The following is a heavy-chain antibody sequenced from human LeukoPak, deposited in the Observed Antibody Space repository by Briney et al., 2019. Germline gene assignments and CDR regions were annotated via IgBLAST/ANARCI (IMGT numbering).Heavy chain of an antibody. CDR2: MNPNSGNT. CDR1: GYTFTSYD. V-gene: IGHV1-8*03. Sequence: ASVKVSCKASGYTFTSYDINWVRQATGQGLEWMGWMNPNSGNTGYAQKFQGRVTITRNTSISTAYMELSSLRSEDTAVYYCARVGWELLSYYYYYMDVWGKGTTVTVSS. D-gene: IGHD1-26*01. CDR3: ARVGWELLSYYYYYMDV. J-gene: IGHJ6*03.